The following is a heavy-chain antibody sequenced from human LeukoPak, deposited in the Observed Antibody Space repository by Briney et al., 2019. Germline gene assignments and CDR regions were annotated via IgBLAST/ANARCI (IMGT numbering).Heavy chain of an antibody. CDR3: AASVTTPVGY. CDR1: GGSISSGSYY. Sequence: SETLSLTCTVSGGSISSGSYYWSWIRQPAGKGLEWIGRIYTSGSTNYNPSLKSRVTISVDTSKNQFSLKLSSVTAADTAVYYCAASVTTPVGYWGQGTLVTVSS. D-gene: IGHD4-17*01. V-gene: IGHV4-61*02. CDR2: IYTSGST. J-gene: IGHJ4*02.